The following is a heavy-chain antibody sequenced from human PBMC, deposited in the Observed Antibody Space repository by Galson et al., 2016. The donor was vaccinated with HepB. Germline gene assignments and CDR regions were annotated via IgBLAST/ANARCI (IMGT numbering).Heavy chain of an antibody. J-gene: IGHJ4*01. CDR2: ISDDESNE. CDR1: GFTFSNYG. D-gene: IGHD3-3*01. CDR3: ANSGLLRFLEWFLPFDC. V-gene: IGHV3-30*18. Sequence: SLRLSCAASGFTFSNYGMHWVRQAPGKGLEWVAVISDDESNEYYADSVKGRFTISRDNSKNTLYLQMTSLRAEDTAVYYCANSGLLRFLEWFLPFDCWGHGTLVTVSS.